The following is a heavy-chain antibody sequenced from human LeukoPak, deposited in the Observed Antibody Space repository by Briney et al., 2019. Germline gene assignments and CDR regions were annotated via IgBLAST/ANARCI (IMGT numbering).Heavy chain of an antibody. CDR2: ISGSGGST. Sequence: PGGSLRLSCAASGFTFSSYAMSWVRQAPGKGLEWVSAISGSGGSTYYADSVKGRFTISRDNSKNTLYLQMNSLRAEDTAVYYCGSYYYDSSGYQTDYYYYGMDVWGQGTTVTVSS. D-gene: IGHD3-22*01. CDR1: GFTFSSYA. CDR3: GSYYYDSSGYQTDYYYYGMDV. J-gene: IGHJ6*02. V-gene: IGHV3-23*01.